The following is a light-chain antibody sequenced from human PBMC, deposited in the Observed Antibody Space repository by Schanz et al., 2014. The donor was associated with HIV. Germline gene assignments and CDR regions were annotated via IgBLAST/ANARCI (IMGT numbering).Light chain of an antibody. CDR2: GDN. CDR1: RSNIGAGSD. V-gene: IGLV1-40*01. Sequence: QSVLPQPPSVSGAPGQRVTISCTGSRSNIGAGSDVHWYKQLPGAAPKLLIYGDNSRPSGVPDRFSGSKSGTSASLAISGLQSEDEADYYCAAWDDSLNGVIFGGGTKLTVL. CDR3: AAWDDSLNGVI. J-gene: IGLJ2*01.